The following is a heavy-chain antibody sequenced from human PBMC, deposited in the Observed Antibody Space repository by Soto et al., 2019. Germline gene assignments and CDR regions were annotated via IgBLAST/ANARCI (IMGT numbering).Heavy chain of an antibody. CDR3: VRARAKIGIAAAGSRGDYYYYGMDV. V-gene: IGHV5-51*01. D-gene: IGHD6-13*01. CDR1: GYSFTSYW. J-gene: IGHJ6*02. CDR2: IHPGDSDT. Sequence: GESLKISCKGSGYSFTSYWIGWVRQMPGKGLEWMGIIHPGDSDTRYSPSSQGQVTMTRDTSISTAYMELSRLRSDDTAVYYCVRARAKIGIAAAGSRGDYYYYGMDVWGQGTTVTVSS.